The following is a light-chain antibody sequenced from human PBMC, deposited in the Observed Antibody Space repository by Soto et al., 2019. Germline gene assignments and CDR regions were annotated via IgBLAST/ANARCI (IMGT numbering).Light chain of an antibody. CDR1: PGISSY. CDR2: AAS. V-gene: IGKV1-9*01. J-gene: IGKJ5*01. CDR3: QQLNSYPIT. Sequence: IQWTQSPSFLSASVGDRVTITCRASPGISSYLAWYQQKAGKAPKLLSYAASTLQSGVPARFSGSGSGTEFTLTISSLQPEDVATYYCQQLNSYPITFGQGTRLEIK.